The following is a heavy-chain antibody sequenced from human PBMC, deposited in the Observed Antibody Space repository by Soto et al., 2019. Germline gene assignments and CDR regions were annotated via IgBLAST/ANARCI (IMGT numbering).Heavy chain of an antibody. D-gene: IGHD7-27*01. CDR3: ARDTGDGTFAF. V-gene: IGHV1-3*01. CDR1: GYTFSSYA. Sequence: QVHLVQSGAEVRKPGASVKVSCKASGYTFSSYAMHWVRQAPGQRLEWMGWINAGYGNTKSSQKFQDRVTISRDTSASTAYMELTSLRSEHTAVYYCARDTGDGTFAFWGQGTLVTVSS. CDR2: INAGYGNT. J-gene: IGHJ4*02.